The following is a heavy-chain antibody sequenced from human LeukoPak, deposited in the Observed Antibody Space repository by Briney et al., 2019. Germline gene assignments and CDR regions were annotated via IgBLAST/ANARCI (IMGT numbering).Heavy chain of an antibody. CDR3: ARNWFDP. V-gene: IGHV3-53*05. J-gene: IGHJ5*02. CDR2: IYSGGST. CDR1: GFTFSSYW. Sequence: GGSLRLSCATSGFTFSSYWMSWVRQAPGKGLEWVSVIYSGGSTYYADSVKGRFTISRDKSKNTVYLQMNSLRFEDTAMYYCARNWFDPWGQGTLVTVSS.